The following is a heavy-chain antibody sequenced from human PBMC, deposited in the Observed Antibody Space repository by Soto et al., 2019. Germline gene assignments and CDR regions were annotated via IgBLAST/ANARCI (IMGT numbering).Heavy chain of an antibody. CDR1: GGTFSSYT. CDR3: AREHGGNSAEYFQH. Sequence: QVQLVQSGAEVKKPGSSVKVSCKASGGTFSSYTISWVRQAPGQGLEWMGRIIPILGIANYAQKFQGRVTITADKSTSTAYMELSSLRSEDTAVYYCAREHGGNSAEYFQHWGQGTLVTVSS. J-gene: IGHJ1*01. D-gene: IGHD2-21*02. V-gene: IGHV1-69*08. CDR2: IIPILGIA.